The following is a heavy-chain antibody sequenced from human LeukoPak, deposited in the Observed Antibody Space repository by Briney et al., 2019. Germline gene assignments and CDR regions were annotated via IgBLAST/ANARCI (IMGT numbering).Heavy chain of an antibody. D-gene: IGHD3-22*01. Sequence: GGSLGLSCAASGFTFSSYSMNWVRQAPGKGLEWVSSISSSSSYIYYADSVKGRFTISRDNAKNSLYLQMNSLRAEDTAVYYCARGPRGYYDSSGYPNWGQGTLVTVSS. CDR3: ARGPRGYYDSSGYPN. CDR2: ISSSSSYI. CDR1: GFTFSSYS. J-gene: IGHJ4*02. V-gene: IGHV3-21*04.